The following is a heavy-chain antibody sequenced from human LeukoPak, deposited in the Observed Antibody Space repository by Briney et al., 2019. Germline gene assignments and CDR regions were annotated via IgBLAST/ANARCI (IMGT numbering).Heavy chain of an antibody. CDR2: IYTSGSI. V-gene: IGHV4-4*07. D-gene: IGHD6-19*01. J-gene: IGHJ6*03. Sequence: SETLSLTCTVSGGSISSYYWSWIRQPAGKGLEWIGRIYTSGSINYNPSLKSRVTMSVDTSKNQFSLKLSSVTAADTAVYYCTRDKGRGIAVAGRYYYMDVWGKGTTVTVSS. CDR1: GGSISSYY. CDR3: TRDKGRGIAVAGRYYYMDV.